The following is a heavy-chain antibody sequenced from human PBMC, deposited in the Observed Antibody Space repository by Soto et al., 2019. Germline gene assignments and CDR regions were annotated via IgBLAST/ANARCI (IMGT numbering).Heavy chain of an antibody. V-gene: IGHV4-59*08. CDR3: ARLGGYYQALDS. CDR1: GGSISSYY. J-gene: IGHJ4*02. CDR2: IYYSGTT. Sequence: SETLSLTCTVSGGSISSYYWSWIRQPPGKGLEWIGYIYYSGTTNYNPSLKSRVSISVDTSKNEVSLKLTSVTAADTAVYYCARLGGYYQALDSWGQGTVVTVSS. D-gene: IGHD3-22*01.